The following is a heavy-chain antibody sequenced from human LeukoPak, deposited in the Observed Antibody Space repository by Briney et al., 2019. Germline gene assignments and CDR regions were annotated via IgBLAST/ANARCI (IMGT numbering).Heavy chain of an antibody. CDR1: GGSINNYY. Sequence: SETLSLTCTVSGGSINNYYWSWIREPPGKGLEWSGYIYYSGSTNYNLSLKSRVTISIDTSKNQFSLKLSSVTAADTAVYYCAKSSGSYYNVDFDYWGQGTLVTVSS. D-gene: IGHD3-10*01. CDR2: IYYSGST. V-gene: IGHV4-59*01. CDR3: AKSSGSYYNVDFDY. J-gene: IGHJ4*02.